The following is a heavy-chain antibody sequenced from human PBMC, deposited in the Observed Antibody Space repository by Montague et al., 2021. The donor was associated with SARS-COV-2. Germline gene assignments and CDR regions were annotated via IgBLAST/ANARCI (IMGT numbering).Heavy chain of an antibody. D-gene: IGHD1-14*01. CDR3: ARGNITPSGFDI. J-gene: IGHJ3*02. CDR1: GYSISSANYY. CDR2: IYYTGAT. V-gene: IGHV4-31*03. Sequence: TLSLTCTVPGYSISSANYYWNWIRQNPGKRLECIGYIYYTGATHYNPLLESRLIMLIDTSKSQSSLRLSFVTAADTAVYYCARGNITPSGFDIWGQGTVVTVSS.